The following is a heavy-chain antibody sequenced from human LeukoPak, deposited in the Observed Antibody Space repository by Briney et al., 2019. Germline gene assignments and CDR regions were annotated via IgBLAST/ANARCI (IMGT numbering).Heavy chain of an antibody. CDR1: GYSISNGYY. J-gene: IGHJ4*02. CDR3: ARGAEYYAIWRGYAGYSDY. D-gene: IGHD3-3*01. Sequence: PSETLSLTCTVSGYSISNGYYWGWIRQPPGKGLEWVGSIYHRGSTYYNPSLRRQVTISLDRSKKKFSLKLTSVTAADTAVYFCARGAEYYAIWRGYAGYSDYWGQGISVTVSS. CDR2: IYHRGST. V-gene: IGHV4-38-2*02.